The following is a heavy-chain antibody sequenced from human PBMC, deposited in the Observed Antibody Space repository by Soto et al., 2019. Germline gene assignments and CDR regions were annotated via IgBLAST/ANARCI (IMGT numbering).Heavy chain of an antibody. CDR2: INHSGST. Sequence: SETLSLTCAVYGGSFSGYYWSWIRQPPGKGLEWIGEINHSGSTNYNPSLKSRVTISVDTSKNQFSLKLSSVTAADTAVYYCARERRYLYYDSCGYRALLRSHYYYGMDVWGQGTTVTVSS. CDR1: GGSFSGYY. D-gene: IGHD3-22*01. CDR3: ARERRYLYYDSCGYRALLRSHYYYGMDV. J-gene: IGHJ6*02. V-gene: IGHV4-34*01.